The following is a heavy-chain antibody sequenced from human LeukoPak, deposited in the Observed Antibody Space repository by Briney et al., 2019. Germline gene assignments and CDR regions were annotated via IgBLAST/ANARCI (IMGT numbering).Heavy chain of an antibody. CDR3: ASRYYYFWSGYLDY. CDR2: IYHSGST. CDR1: GGSISSGGYS. D-gene: IGHD3-3*01. J-gene: IGHJ4*02. Sequence: SETLSLTCAVSGGSISSGGYSWSWIRQLPGKGLEWIGYIYHSGSTYYNPSLKSRVTISVDRSKNQFSLKLSSVTAADTAVYYCASRYYYFWSGYLDYWGQGTLVTVSS. V-gene: IGHV4-30-2*01.